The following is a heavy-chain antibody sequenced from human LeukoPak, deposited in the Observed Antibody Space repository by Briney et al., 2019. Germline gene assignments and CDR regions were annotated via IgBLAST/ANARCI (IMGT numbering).Heavy chain of an antibody. D-gene: IGHD3-10*01. V-gene: IGHV4-34*01. CDR2: INHNGST. CDR1: GGSFSGYY. Sequence: SETLSLTCAVYGGSFSGYYWSWIRQPPGKGLEWLGEINHNGSTNYNPSLKSRVTISVDTSKNQFSLKLSSVTAADTAVYYCARGARSTMVRGHEGGVYGMDVWGKGTTVTVSS. J-gene: IGHJ6*04. CDR3: ARGARSTMVRGHEGGVYGMDV.